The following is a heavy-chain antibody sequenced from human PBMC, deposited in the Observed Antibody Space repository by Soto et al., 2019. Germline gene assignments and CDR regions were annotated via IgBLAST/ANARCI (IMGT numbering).Heavy chain of an antibody. Sequence: PSETLSLTCTVSGGSVSSGNYYWSWIRQPPGKGLEWIGYFYYTGSTNYNPSLKSPVTISIDASKNQFSLRLSSVTAADTAVYYGARADEYKSSCFDPWGQGTLVTVSS. D-gene: IGHD1-1*01. CDR1: GGSVSSGNYY. CDR2: FYYTGST. V-gene: IGHV4-61*01. CDR3: ARADEYKSSCFDP. J-gene: IGHJ5*02.